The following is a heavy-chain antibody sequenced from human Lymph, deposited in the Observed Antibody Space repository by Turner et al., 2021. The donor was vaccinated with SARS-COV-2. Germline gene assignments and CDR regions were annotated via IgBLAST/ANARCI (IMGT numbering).Heavy chain of an antibody. V-gene: IGHV1-8*02. CDR2: MNPNNGNA. D-gene: IGHD1-26*01. CDR1: GYTLTSYD. CDR3: ARGRYSGGGMGV. J-gene: IGHJ6*02. Sequence: QAQLVQSGAEVKKPGASVTVSCKAPGYTLTSYDINGGRQATGQGLEWMGWMNPNNGNAGYEQKFKGRVTMTRNTYISTAYMELSSLRSEDTAVYSCARGRYSGGGMGVWGQGTTVTVSS.